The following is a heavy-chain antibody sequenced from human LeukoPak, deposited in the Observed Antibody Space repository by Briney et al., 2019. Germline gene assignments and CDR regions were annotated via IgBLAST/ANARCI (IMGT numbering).Heavy chain of an antibody. CDR3: ARQAATGAFDI. Sequence: SETLSLTCAVSGGSISSGGYPWSWIRQPPGKGLEWIGYIYHSGSTYYNPSLKSRVTISVDRSKNQFSLKLSSVTAADTAVYYCARQAATGAFDIWGQGTMVTVSS. CDR1: GGSISSGGYP. V-gene: IGHV4-30-2*01. J-gene: IGHJ3*02. D-gene: IGHD6-25*01. CDR2: IYHSGST.